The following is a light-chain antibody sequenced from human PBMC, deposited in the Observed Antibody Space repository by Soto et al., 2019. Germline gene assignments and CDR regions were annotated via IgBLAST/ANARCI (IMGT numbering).Light chain of an antibody. J-gene: IGLJ1*01. CDR1: RSDVGAYNY. V-gene: IGLV2-14*01. CDR2: EVN. CDR3: SSYTSSDSVYV. Sequence: QSAVSHPASVSGSPGQSSTISCTGTRSDVGAYNYVSRYQRHPGKALKLLIYEVNSRPSGVSDRFSGSKSGNTASLTISGLQAEDEADYYCSSYTSSDSVYVFGSGTKVTVL.